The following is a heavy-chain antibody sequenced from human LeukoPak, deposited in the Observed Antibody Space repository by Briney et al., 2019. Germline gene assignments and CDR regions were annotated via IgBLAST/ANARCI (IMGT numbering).Heavy chain of an antibody. CDR2: IYYSGST. J-gene: IGHJ4*02. V-gene: IGHV4-30-4*01. CDR1: GGSFSSYH. D-gene: IGHD4-23*01. Sequence: SETLSLTCAVYGGSFSSYHWSWIRQPPGKGLEWIGYIYYSGSTYYNPSLKSRVTISVDTSKNQFSLKLSSVTAADTAVYYCARDLLNEGNHLDYWGQGTLVTVSS. CDR3: ARDLLNEGNHLDY.